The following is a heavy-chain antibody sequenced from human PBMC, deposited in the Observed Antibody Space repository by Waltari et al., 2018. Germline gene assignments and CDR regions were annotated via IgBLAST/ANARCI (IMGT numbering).Heavy chain of an antibody. J-gene: IGHJ5*02. V-gene: IGHV3-33*01. Sequence: QVQLVESGGGVVQPGRSLRLSCAASGFTFSSYGMHWVRQAPGKGLEWVAVIWYDGSNKYYADSWKGRFTISRDNSKNTLYLQMNSLRAEDTAVYYCARDLMDTAMVYQFDPWGQGTLVTVSS. CDR2: IWYDGSNK. D-gene: IGHD5-18*01. CDR3: ARDLMDTAMVYQFDP. CDR1: GFTFSSYG.